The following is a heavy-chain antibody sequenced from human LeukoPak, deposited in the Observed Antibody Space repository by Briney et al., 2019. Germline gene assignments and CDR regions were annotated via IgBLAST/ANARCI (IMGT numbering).Heavy chain of an antibody. J-gene: IGHJ5*02. CDR3: AKEPIAVADYNWFDP. CDR2: ISGSGGST. D-gene: IGHD6-13*01. CDR1: GFTFSRYA. Sequence: PGGSLRLSCAASGFTFSRYAMSWVRQASGKGLEWVSGISGSGGSTYYADSGKGRFTISRDNSKNTVYLQMNSLRADDTAVYYCAKEPIAVADYNWFDPWGQGTLVTVSS. V-gene: IGHV3-23*01.